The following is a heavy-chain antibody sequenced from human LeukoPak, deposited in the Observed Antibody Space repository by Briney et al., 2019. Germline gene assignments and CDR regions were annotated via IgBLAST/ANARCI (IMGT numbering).Heavy chain of an antibody. D-gene: IGHD5-12*01. CDR2: IRYDGDNK. CDR1: GFTFSTYG. CDR3: ARGPSGYHNT. J-gene: IGHJ4*02. V-gene: IGHV3-30*02. Sequence: PGGSLRLSCAASGFTFSTYGMHWVRQAPGKGLEWVTFIRYDGDNKYYAHSLKGRFTISRDNSKNTLYLQMNSLRAEDTAVYYCARGPSGYHNTGGQGTLVTVSS.